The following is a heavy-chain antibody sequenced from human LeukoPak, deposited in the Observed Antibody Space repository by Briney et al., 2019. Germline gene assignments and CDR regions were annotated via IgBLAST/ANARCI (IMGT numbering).Heavy chain of an antibody. CDR3: ARRMRESTVTTLVGAFDI. CDR2: IYPGDSDT. J-gene: IGHJ3*02. Sequence: GESLKISCKGSGYSFTTYWIGWVRQMPGKGLEWMGIIYPGDSDTRYSPSFQGQVTISADKSIRTAYLQWSSLKASDTAMYYCARRMRESTVTTLVGAFDIWGQGTMVTVSS. CDR1: GYSFTTYW. D-gene: IGHD4-17*01. V-gene: IGHV5-51*01.